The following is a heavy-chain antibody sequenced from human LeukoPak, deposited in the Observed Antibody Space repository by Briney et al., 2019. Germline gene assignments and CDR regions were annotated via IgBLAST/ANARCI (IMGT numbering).Heavy chain of an antibody. CDR2: IYHSGST. J-gene: IGHJ1*01. CDR1: GGSISTYY. Sequence: HSETLSLTCTVSGGSISTYYWNWIRQPPGKGLEWIGYIYHSGSTNYNPSLQSRVTISVDTSKNQFSLNLNSVTAADTAVYYCARGGAARLHFQNWGQCTLVTVSS. V-gene: IGHV4-59*01. D-gene: IGHD6-6*01. CDR3: ARGGAARLHFQN.